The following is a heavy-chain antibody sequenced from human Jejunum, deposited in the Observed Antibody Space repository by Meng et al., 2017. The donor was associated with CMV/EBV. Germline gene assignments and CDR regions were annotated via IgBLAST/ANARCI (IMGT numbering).Heavy chain of an antibody. D-gene: IGHD3/OR15-3a*01. J-gene: IGHJ4*02. V-gene: IGHV3-30*02. Sequence: AAAVFTPNTYGMHWVRQAPGKGLRWVAFIRYDGSNKRYGDSLKGRFTISRDNSKNTVYLQLNSLRTEDTAVYYCASADASSDSWRGWGQGTLVTVSS. CDR2: IRYDGSNK. CDR1: VFTPNTYG. CDR3: ASADASSDSWRG.